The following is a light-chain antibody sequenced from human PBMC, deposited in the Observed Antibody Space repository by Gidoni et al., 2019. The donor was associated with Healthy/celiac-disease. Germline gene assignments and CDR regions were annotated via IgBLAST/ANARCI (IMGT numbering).Light chain of an antibody. CDR3: QQYNNWPVT. J-gene: IGKJ2*01. CDR2: GAS. Sequence: EIVMPQSPATLSVSQGERATLACSASQRVSSNLAWYQQKPGQAPRLLIYGASTRATGIPARFSGSGSGTEFTLTISSLQSEDFAVYYCQQYNNWPVTFGQGTKLEIK. V-gene: IGKV3-15*01. CDR1: QRVSSN.